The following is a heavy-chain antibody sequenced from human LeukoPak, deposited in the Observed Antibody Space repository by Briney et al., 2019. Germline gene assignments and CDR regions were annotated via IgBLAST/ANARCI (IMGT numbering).Heavy chain of an antibody. CDR1: GGSISSSSYY. V-gene: IGHV4-39*01. CDR2: IYYSGST. CDR3: ARRPTYYYGSGSYNY. D-gene: IGHD3-10*01. J-gene: IGHJ4*02. Sequence: PSETLSLTCTVSGGSISSSSYYWGWIRQPPGKGLEWIGSIYYSGSTYYNPSLKSRVTISVDTSKNQFSLKLSSVTAADTAVYYCARRPTYYYGSGSYNYWGQGTLVTVSS.